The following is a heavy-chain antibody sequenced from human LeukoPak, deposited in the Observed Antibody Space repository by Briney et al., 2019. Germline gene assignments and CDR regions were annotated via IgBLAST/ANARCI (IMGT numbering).Heavy chain of an antibody. Sequence: GGSLRLSCAASGFTFSDYYMSWIRQAPGKGLEWVSYISSSGSTIYYADSVKGQFTISRDNAKNSLYLQMNSLRAEDTAVYYCATATRGGYCSGGSCSEFDPWGQGTLVTVSS. J-gene: IGHJ5*02. D-gene: IGHD2-15*01. CDR3: ATATRGGYCSGGSCSEFDP. V-gene: IGHV3-11*01. CDR2: ISSSGSTI. CDR1: GFTFSDYY.